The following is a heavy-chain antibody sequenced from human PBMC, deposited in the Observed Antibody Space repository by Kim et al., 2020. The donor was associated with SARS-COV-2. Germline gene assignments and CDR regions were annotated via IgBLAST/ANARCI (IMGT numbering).Heavy chain of an antibody. J-gene: IGHJ6*02. D-gene: IGHD1-26*01. CDR1: GFTFSSYA. Sequence: GGSLRLSCAASGFTFSSYAMSWVRQAPGKGLEWVSVIYSGGSSTYYADSVKGRFTISRDNSKNTLYLQMNSLRAEDTAVYYCAKDLASGGSYYPYYYYYGMDVCGQGTTVTVSS. CDR3: AKDLASGGSYYPYYYYYGMDV. CDR2: IYSGGSST. V-gene: IGHV3-23*03.